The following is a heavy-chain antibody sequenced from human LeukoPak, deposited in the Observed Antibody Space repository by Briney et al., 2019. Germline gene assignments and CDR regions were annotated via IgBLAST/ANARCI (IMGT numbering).Heavy chain of an antibody. CDR3: ARPKYYYDSSGYYPLDY. D-gene: IGHD3-22*01. CDR1: GYTFTSYY. J-gene: IGHJ4*02. CDR2: INPSGGST. Sequence: GASVKVSCKASGYTFTSYYMHWVRHAPGQGLEWMGIINPSGGSTSYAQKFQSRVTMTRDTSTSTVYMELSSLRSEDTAVYYCARPKYYYDSSGYYPLDYWGQGTLVTVSS. V-gene: IGHV1-46*01.